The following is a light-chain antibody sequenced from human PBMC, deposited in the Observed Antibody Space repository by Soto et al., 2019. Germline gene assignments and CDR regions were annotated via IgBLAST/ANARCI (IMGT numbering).Light chain of an antibody. CDR3: QQYGSPLLT. Sequence: EIVLTQSPGTLSLSPGERATLSCRASQSVSSSYLAWYQQKPGQAPRLLIYGASSRATGIPDRFSGSGSGRDFTLTISRLEPEDFAVYYCQQYGSPLLTFGPGTKVDI. CDR2: GAS. J-gene: IGKJ3*01. CDR1: QSVSSSY. V-gene: IGKV3-20*01.